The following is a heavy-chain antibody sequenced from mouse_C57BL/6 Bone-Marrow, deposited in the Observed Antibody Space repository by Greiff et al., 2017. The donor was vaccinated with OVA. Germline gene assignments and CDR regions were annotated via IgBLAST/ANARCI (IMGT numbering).Heavy chain of an antibody. V-gene: IGHV14-4*01. CDR2: IDPENGDT. Sequence: VQLQQSGAELVRPGASVKLSCTASGFNIKDDYMHWVKQRPEQGLEWIGWIDPENGDTEYASKFQGKATITADTSSNTAYLQLSSLTSEDTAVYYCRMVKGYYFDCWGQGTTLTVSS. D-gene: IGHD2-2*01. J-gene: IGHJ2*01. CDR3: RMVKGYYFDC. CDR1: GFNIKDDY.